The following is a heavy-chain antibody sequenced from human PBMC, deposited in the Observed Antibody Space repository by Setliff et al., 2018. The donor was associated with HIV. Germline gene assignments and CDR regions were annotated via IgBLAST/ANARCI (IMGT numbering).Heavy chain of an antibody. Sequence: SETLSLTCTVSGGSISSSSYYWGWIRQPPGKGLEWIGSIYYSGGTYYNPSLKSRVTISVDTSKNQFSLKLSSVTAADTAVYYCNIYYYYYMDVWGKGTTVTVSS. CDR3: NIYYYYYMDV. CDR1: GGSISSSSYY. CDR2: IYYSGGT. J-gene: IGHJ6*03. V-gene: IGHV4-39*07.